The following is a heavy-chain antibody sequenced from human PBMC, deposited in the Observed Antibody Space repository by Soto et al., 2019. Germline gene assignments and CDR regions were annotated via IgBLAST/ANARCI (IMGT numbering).Heavy chain of an antibody. CDR1: GGSISSYY. CDR3: AGSSGSQLTNWFDP. J-gene: IGHJ5*02. D-gene: IGHD1-26*01. CDR2: IYYSGST. V-gene: IGHV4-59*01. Sequence: PSETLSLTCTVSGGSISSYYWSWIRQPPGKGLEWIGYIYYSGSTNYNPSLKSRVTISVDTSKNQFSLKLSSVTAADTAVYYCAGSSGSQLTNWFDPWGQGTLVTLSS.